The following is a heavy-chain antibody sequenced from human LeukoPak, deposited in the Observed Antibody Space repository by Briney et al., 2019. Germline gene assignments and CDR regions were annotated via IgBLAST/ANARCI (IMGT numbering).Heavy chain of an antibody. V-gene: IGHV3-48*01. CDR2: ISSSGSTT. CDR3: ARDWVKNWNYAPPGY. J-gene: IGHJ4*02. CDR1: GFTFSSHN. Sequence: GGSLRLSCAASGFTFSSHNMNWVRQAPGKGLEWVSYISSSGSTTYYADSVKGRFTISRDNAKNSVYLQMNSLRAEDTAVYYCARDWVKNWNYAPPGYWGQGTLVTVSS. D-gene: IGHD1-7*01.